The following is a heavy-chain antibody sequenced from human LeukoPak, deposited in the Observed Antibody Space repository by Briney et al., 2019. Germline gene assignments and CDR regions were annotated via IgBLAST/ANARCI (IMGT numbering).Heavy chain of an antibody. CDR2: ISYDGSNK. V-gene: IGHV3-30-3*01. CDR1: GFTFSSYA. D-gene: IGHD6-13*01. J-gene: IGHJ6*02. CDR3: ARDAIAAAGPYYYYGMDV. Sequence: GGSLRLSCAASGFTFSSYAMHWVRQAPGKGLEWVAVISYDGSNKYYADSVKGRFTISRDNSKNTLYLQMSSLRAEDTAVYYCARDAIAAAGPYYYYGMDVWSQGTTVTVSS.